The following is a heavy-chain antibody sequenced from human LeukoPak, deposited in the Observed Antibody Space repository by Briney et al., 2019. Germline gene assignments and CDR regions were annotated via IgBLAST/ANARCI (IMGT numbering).Heavy chain of an antibody. Sequence: SETLSLTCTVSGGSISSYYWSWIWQPPGKGLEWIGYIYYSGSTNYNPSLKSRVTISVDTSKNQFSLKLSSVTAADTAVYYCARDRSRAAASTFQTPNWFDPWGQGTLVTVSS. V-gene: IGHV4-59*01. CDR3: ARDRSRAAASTFQTPNWFDP. D-gene: IGHD6-13*01. J-gene: IGHJ5*02. CDR1: GGSISSYY. CDR2: IYYSGST.